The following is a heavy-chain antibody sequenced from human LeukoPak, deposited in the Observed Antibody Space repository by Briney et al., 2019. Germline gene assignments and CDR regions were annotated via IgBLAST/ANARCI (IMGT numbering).Heavy chain of an antibody. Sequence: GGSLRLSCAASGFTFSTYSMNWVRQAPGKGLEWVSSISSSSNYIYYADSVKGRFTISRDNAKNSLYLQMNSLRAEDTAVYYCARATYYDFWSGYSWVNWFDPWGQETLVTVSS. CDR3: ARATYYDFWSGYSWVNWFDP. D-gene: IGHD3-3*01. CDR1: GFTFSTYS. J-gene: IGHJ5*02. V-gene: IGHV3-21*01. CDR2: ISSSSNYI.